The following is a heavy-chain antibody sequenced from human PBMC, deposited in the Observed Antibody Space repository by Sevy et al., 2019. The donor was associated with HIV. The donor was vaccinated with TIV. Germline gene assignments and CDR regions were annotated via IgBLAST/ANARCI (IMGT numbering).Heavy chain of an antibody. CDR3: TRTVAAGGETYYYYYALDV. J-gene: IGHJ6*02. D-gene: IGHD6-13*01. CDR1: GDSISSSSYY. V-gene: IGHV4-39*01. Sequence: SETLSLTCTVSGDSISSSSYYWGWIRQPPGKGLEWIGNIYYSGNAYYNPSLKSRVSMSVDTSNNQFSLNLSSVTAADTAVYYCTRTVAAGGETYYYYYALDVWVQGPTVTVS. CDR2: IYYSGNA.